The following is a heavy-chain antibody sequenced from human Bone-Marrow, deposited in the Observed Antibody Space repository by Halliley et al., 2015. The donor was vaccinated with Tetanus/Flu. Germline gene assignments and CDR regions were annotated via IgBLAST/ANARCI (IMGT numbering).Heavy chain of an antibody. Sequence: SLRLSCAASGFTFSSYWMSWVRQAPGKGLEWVGNIKEDGSVKYYVDSAKGRFTISRDNARNSVYLQMNSLRGDDTAVYYCAGSDRSPGDYWGHGTLVTVSS. CDR2: IKEDGSVK. CDR3: AGSDRSPGDY. J-gene: IGHJ4*01. CDR1: GFTFSSYW. V-gene: IGHV3-7*03.